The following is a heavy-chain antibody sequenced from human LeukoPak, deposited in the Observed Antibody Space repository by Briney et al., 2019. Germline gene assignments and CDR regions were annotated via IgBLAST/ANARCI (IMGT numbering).Heavy chain of an antibody. Sequence: SVKVSCKASGGTFSSYAISWVRQAPGQGLEWMGGIIPIFGTANYAQKFQGRVTITADESTSTAYMELSSLRSEDTAVYYCARSAEVYCCSTSCYEVDYWGQGTLVTVSS. D-gene: IGHD2-2*01. V-gene: IGHV1-69*01. CDR2: IIPIFGTA. CDR3: ARSAEVYCCSTSCYEVDY. CDR1: GGTFSSYA. J-gene: IGHJ4*02.